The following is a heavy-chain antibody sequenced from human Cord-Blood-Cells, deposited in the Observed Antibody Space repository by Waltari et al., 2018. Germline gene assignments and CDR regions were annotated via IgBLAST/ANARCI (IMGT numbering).Heavy chain of an antibody. Sequence: QVQLVQSGAEVKKPGSSVKVSCKASGGTFSSYAISWVRQAPGQGLEWMGGIIPIFGTANYAQKFQGRVTITADESTSTAYMELSSLRSEDTAVYYCARGSEIHYDSSGYFRYYYGMDVWGQGTTVTVSS. D-gene: IGHD3-22*01. CDR2: IIPIFGTA. J-gene: IGHJ6*02. CDR3: ARGSEIHYDSSGYFRYYYGMDV. CDR1: GGTFSSYA. V-gene: IGHV1-69*01.